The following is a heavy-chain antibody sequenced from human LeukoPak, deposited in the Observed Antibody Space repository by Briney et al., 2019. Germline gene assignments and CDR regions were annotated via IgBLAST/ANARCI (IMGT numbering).Heavy chain of an antibody. D-gene: IGHD5-24*01. CDR3: AAKDGYKRNRYYFDY. CDR2: IVVGSGNT. J-gene: IGHJ4*02. V-gene: IGHV1-58*02. Sequence: SVKVSCKASGFTFTSSAMQWVRQARGQRLEWIGWIVVGSGNTNYAQKFQERVTITRDMSTGTAYMELSSLRSEDAAVYYCAAKDGYKRNRYYFDYWGQGTLVTVSS. CDR1: GFTFTSSA.